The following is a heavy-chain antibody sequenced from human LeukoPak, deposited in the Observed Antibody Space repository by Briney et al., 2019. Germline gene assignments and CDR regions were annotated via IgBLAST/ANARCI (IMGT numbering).Heavy chain of an antibody. CDR1: GGSISSSSYY. Sequence: PSETLSLTCTVSGGSISSSSYYWGWIRQPPGKGLEWIGSIYYSGSTYYNPSPKSRVTISVDTSKNQFSLKLSSVTAADTAVYYCARAGIAAAGHDYWGQGTLVTVSS. D-gene: IGHD6-13*01. J-gene: IGHJ4*02. CDR2: IYYSGST. CDR3: ARAGIAAAGHDY. V-gene: IGHV4-39*01.